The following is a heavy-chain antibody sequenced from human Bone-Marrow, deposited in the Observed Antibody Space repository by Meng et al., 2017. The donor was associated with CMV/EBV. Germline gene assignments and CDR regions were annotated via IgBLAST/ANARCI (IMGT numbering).Heavy chain of an antibody. J-gene: IGHJ6*02. CDR3: AREPSPRYSRATNYYYGMDV. CDR1: GGSISSYY. V-gene: IGHV4-59*01. CDR2: IYYSGST. D-gene: IGHD6-13*01. Sequence: SETLSLTCTVSGGSISSYYWSWIRQPPGKGLEWIGYIYYSGSTNYNPSLKSRVTISVDTSKNQFSLKLSSVTAADTAVYYCAREPSPRYSRATNYYYGMDVWGQGTTVTVSS.